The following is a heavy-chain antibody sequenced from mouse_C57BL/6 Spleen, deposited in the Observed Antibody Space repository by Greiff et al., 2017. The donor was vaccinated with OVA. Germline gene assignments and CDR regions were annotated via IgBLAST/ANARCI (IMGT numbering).Heavy chain of an antibody. J-gene: IGHJ2*01. CDR1: GYAFSSSW. V-gene: IGHV1-82*01. Sequence: VQLQQSGPELVKPGASVKISCKASGYAFSSSWMNWVKQRPGKGLEWIGRIYPGDGDTNYNGKFKGKAKLTADKSSSTAYMQLSSLTSEDSAVYFCAGSFDYWGQGTTLTVSS. CDR2: IYPGDGDT. CDR3: AGSFDY.